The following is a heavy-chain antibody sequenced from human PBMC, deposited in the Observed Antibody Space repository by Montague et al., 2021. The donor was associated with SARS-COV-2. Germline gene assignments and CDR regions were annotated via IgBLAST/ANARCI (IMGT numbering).Heavy chain of an antibody. CDR2: IYWDDDK. CDR3: ARERVIIGSNWFDP. V-gene: IGHV2-5*08. Sequence: PALVKPTQTLTLTCTFSGFSLSTSGMCVSWIRQPPGKALEWLALIYWDDDKRYSPSLKSRLTITKDTSKNQVVLTMTNMDPVDTATYYCARERVIIGSNWFDPWGQGTLVTVSS. D-gene: IGHD3-3*01. J-gene: IGHJ5*02. CDR1: GFSLSTSGMC.